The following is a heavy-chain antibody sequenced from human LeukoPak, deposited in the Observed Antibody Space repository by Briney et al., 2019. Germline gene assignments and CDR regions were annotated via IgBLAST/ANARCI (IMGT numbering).Heavy chain of an antibody. CDR3: ARKRTGDQGYYFDY. D-gene: IGHD1-1*01. V-gene: IGHV4-59*01. CDR2: IYYSGST. CDR1: GGSISSYY. Sequence: KSSETLSLTCTVSGGSISSYYWSWIRQPPGKGLEWIGYIYYSGSTKYNPSLKTRVTISVDTSKNQFSLKVSSVTAADTAVYYCARKRTGDQGYYFDYWGQGTLVTVSS. J-gene: IGHJ4*02.